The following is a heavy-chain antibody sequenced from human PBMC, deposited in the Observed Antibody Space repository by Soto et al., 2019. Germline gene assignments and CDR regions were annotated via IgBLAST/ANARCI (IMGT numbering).Heavy chain of an antibody. V-gene: IGHV4-34*01. CDR3: ARARGVTAARFLYYYYMDV. CDR1: GGSFSGYY. Sequence: QVQLQQWGAGLLKPSETLSLTCAVYGGSFSGYYWSWIRQPPGKGLEWIGEINHSGSTNYNPSLKSRVTISVDTSKNQFSLKLSSVTAAATAVYYCARARGVTAARFLYYYYMDVWGKGTTVTVSS. D-gene: IGHD6-6*01. J-gene: IGHJ6*03. CDR2: INHSGST.